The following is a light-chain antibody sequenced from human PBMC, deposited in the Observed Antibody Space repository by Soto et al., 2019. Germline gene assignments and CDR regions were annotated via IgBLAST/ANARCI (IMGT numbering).Light chain of an antibody. CDR3: QQYYNWPPIT. J-gene: IGKJ5*01. CDR2: GAS. CDR1: QSVGSD. Sequence: ETVMTQSPATLSVSPGERATLSCRASQSVGSDLAWYQQKPGQAPRLLIFGASTRATGIPARFSGSASGTEFTLTISGLQSEDSAVYDCQQYYNWPPITFGQGTRLEIK. V-gene: IGKV3-15*01.